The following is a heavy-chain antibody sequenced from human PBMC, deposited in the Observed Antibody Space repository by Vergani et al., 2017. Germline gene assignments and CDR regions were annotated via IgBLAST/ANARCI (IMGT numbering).Heavy chain of an antibody. CDR3: TRQVVYDSSGYGDY. V-gene: IGHV3-73*01. CDR1: GFTLSGSA. D-gene: IGHD3-22*01. J-gene: IGHJ4*02. Sequence: EVQLVESGGGLVQPGGSLKLSCAASGFTLSGSAMHWVRQASGKGLEWVGRIRSKANSYATAYAASVKGRFTISRDDSKNTAYLQMNSLKTEDTAVYYCTRQVVYDSSGYGDYWGQGTLVTVSS. CDR2: IRSKANSYAT.